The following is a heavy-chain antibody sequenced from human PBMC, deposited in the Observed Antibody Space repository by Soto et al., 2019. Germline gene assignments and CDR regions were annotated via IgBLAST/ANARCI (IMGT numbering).Heavy chain of an antibody. CDR2: IYSGDST. CDR1: GFTVSSNY. J-gene: IGHJ3*02. D-gene: IGHD6-13*01. V-gene: IGHV3-53*01. Sequence: QTGGSLRLSCAASGFTVSSNYMSWVRQAPGRGLEWVSLIYSGDSTYYADSVKGRFTISRDNSKNTLYFQMNSLRAEDTAVYYCARAGSSTPSTRAFDIWGQGTMVTVSS. CDR3: ARAGSSTPSTRAFDI.